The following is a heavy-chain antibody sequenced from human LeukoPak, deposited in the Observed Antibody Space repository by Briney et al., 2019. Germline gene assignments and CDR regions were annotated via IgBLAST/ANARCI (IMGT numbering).Heavy chain of an antibody. CDR3: ARVVGPVGLETESDY. Sequence: SVKVSCKASGGTFSSYAISWVRQAPGQGLEWMGGIIPIFGTANYAQKFQGRVTITADESTSTAYMELSSLRSEDTAVYYCARVVGPVGLETESDYWGQGTLVTVSS. J-gene: IGHJ4*02. D-gene: IGHD1-26*01. CDR1: GGTFSSYA. V-gene: IGHV1-69*13. CDR2: IIPIFGTA.